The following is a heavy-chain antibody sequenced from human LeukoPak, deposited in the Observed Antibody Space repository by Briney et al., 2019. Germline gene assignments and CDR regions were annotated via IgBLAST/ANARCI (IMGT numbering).Heavy chain of an antibody. CDR1: GFTVSSNY. V-gene: IGHV3-53*01. CDR3: ARNGYYDSSGYYLFDY. J-gene: IGHJ4*02. CDR2: IYSGGST. Sequence: GGSLRLSCAASGFTVSSNYMSWVRQAPGKGLEWVSVIYSGGSTDYADSVKGRFTISRDNSKNTLYLQMNSLRAEDTAVYYCARNGYYDSSGYYLFDYWGQGTLVTVPS. D-gene: IGHD3-22*01.